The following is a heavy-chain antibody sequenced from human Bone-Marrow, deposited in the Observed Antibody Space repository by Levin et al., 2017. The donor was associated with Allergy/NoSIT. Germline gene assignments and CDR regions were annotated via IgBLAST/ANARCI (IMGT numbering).Heavy chain of an antibody. CDR1: EFTFSTSW. CDR3: ARDYYRKHDY. J-gene: IGHJ4*02. D-gene: IGHD3-10*01. Sequence: GESLKISCAASEFTFSTSWMTWVRQAAGKGLEWVATINQDGSETYYVDSVKGRFTISRDNAKNSLYLHMNSLRAEDTAVYYCARDYYRKHDYWGQGTLVTVSP. V-gene: IGHV3-7*01. CDR2: INQDGSET.